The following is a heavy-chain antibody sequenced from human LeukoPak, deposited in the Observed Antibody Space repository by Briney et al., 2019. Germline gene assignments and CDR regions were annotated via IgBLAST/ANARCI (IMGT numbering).Heavy chain of an antibody. V-gene: IGHV3-23*01. J-gene: IGHJ6*02. D-gene: IGHD3-22*01. Sequence: GGALRLSCVASGVTFSSYTMCCGRQAPWEGLECVSAISGSGGSTYYADSVKGRFTISRHNSKNTLYLQMNSLRAEDTAVYYCAGGAGYYNSSGYYYIDYYGMDVWGQGTTVTVSS. CDR3: AGGAGYYNSSGYYYIDYYGMDV. CDR1: GVTFSSYT. CDR2: ISGSGGST.